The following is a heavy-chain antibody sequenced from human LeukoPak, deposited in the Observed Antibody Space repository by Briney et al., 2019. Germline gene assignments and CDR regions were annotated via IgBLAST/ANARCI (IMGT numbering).Heavy chain of an antibody. CDR2: ISDSGQSP. J-gene: IGHJ5*02. CDR3: AKDPGAFPYFFGS. V-gene: IGHV3-23*01. Sequence: GGSLRLSCAASGFTFRSFAMSWVRQSPGKGLEYVAGISDSGQSPYYAASVRGRFTISRDNSNNTLFLQMSSLRAEDTALYYCAKDPGAFPYFFGSWGQGTLVTVSS. CDR1: GFTFRSFA. D-gene: IGHD2/OR15-2a*01.